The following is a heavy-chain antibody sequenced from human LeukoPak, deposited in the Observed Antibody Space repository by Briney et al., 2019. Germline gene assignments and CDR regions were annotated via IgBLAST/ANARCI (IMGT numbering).Heavy chain of an antibody. V-gene: IGHV6-1*01. CDR3: ARARVLTGDYVWGSRQPDYYYYGMDV. Sequence: SQTLSLTCAISGDSVSSNSAAWNWIRQSPSRGLEWLGRTYYRSKWYNDYAVSVKSRITINPDTSKNQFSLQLNSVTPEDTAVYYCARARVLTGDYVWGSRQPDYYYYGMDVWGQGTTVTVSS. CDR1: GDSVSSNSAA. CDR2: TYYRSKWYN. J-gene: IGHJ6*02. D-gene: IGHD3-16*01.